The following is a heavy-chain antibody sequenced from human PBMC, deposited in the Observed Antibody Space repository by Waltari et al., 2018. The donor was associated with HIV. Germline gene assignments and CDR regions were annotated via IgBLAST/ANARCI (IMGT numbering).Heavy chain of an antibody. Sequence: ECDELLGQFVWLSRLPRTAPALTLTRYLMHWARPAPSKGLEWDAVISYDGSNKYYADSMKGRFTISRDNSKNTLYLQMNSLRAEDTAVYYCAKPAAMASYGMDVWGQGTTVTVSS. V-gene: IGHV3-30*18. CDR3: AKPAAMASYGMDV. CDR2: ISYDGSNK. CDR1: ALTLTRYL. J-gene: IGHJ6*02. D-gene: IGHD5-18*01.